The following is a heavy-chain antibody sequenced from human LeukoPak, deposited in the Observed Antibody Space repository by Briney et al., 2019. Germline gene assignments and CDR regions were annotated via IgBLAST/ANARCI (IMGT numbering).Heavy chain of an antibody. J-gene: IGHJ3*02. V-gene: IGHV5-51*01. CDR3: ARATMVRGVIHAFDI. D-gene: IGHD3-10*01. CDR2: IYPGDSNT. Sequence: KPGESLEISCQASGYYFATYWIGWVRQVPGKGLEWMAIIYPGDSNTKYNPSFQGQVTISADKSINTAYLHWSSLRASDTVMYYCARATMVRGVIHAFDIWGQGTMVTVSS. CDR1: GYYFATYW.